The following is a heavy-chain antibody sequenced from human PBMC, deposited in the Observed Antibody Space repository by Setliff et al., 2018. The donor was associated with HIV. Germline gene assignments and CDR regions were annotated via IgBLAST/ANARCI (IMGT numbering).Heavy chain of an antibody. CDR3: ARGRRSRGWYVYP. Sequence: PSETLSLTCTVSGGSISSGSYYWSWMRQPAGKGLEWTGHIDTSGSTNYNPSPKSRVTISVDTSTDQFYLKLSSVTAADTAVYYCARGRRSRGWYVYPWGQGTLVTVSS. J-gene: IGHJ5*02. CDR2: IDTSGST. D-gene: IGHD6-19*01. V-gene: IGHV4-61*09. CDR1: GGSISSGSYY.